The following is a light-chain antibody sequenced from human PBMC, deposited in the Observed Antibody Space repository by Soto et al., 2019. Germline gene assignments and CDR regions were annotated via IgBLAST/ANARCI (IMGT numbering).Light chain of an antibody. CDR1: SSNIGSNT. V-gene: IGLV1-44*01. Sequence: QSVLTQPPSASGTPGQRVTISCSGSSSNIGSNTVNWYQQLPGTTPKLLIYNNNQRPSGVPDRISGSKSGTSASLAISGLRSEDQADYYCAARDDSLNAWVFGGGTKLTVL. CDR2: NNN. CDR3: AARDDSLNAWV. J-gene: IGLJ3*02.